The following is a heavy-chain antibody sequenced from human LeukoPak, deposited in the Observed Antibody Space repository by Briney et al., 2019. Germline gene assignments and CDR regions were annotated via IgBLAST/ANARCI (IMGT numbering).Heavy chain of an antibody. CDR3: ARLDYYYYGMDV. CDR2: INAGNGNT. J-gene: IGHJ6*02. CDR1: GYTFTSYA. V-gene: IGHV1-3*01. Sequence: ASVKVSCKASGYTFTSYAMHWVRQAPGQRLGWMGWINAGNGNTKYSQKFQGRVTITRDTSASTAYMELSSLRSEDTAVYYCARLDYYYYGMDVWGQGTTVTVSS.